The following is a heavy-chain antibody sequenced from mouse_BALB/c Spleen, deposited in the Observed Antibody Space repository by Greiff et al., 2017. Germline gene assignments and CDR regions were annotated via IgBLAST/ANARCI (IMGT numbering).Heavy chain of an antibody. CDR2: INPSTGYT. J-gene: IGHJ2*01. CDR1: GYTFTSYW. CDR3: ARWRYFDY. V-gene: IGHV1-7*01. Sequence: QVQLQQSGAELAKPGASVKMSCKASGYTFTSYWMHWVKQRPGQGLEWIGYINPSTGYTEYNQKFKDKATLTADKSSSTAYMQLSSLTSEDSAVYYCARWRYFDYWGQGTTLTVSS.